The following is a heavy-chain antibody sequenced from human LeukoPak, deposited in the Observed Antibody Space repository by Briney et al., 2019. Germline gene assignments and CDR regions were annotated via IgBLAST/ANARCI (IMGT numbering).Heavy chain of an antibody. CDR2: IYYSGST. Sequence: SETLSLTCTVSGGSFSSGGYYWSWIRQHPGKGLEWIGYIYYSGSTYYNPSLKSRVTISVDTSKNQFSLKLSSVTAADTAVYYCARSYGGNFYFDYWGQGTLVTVSS. CDR1: GGSFSSGGYY. J-gene: IGHJ4*02. CDR3: ARSYGGNFYFDY. V-gene: IGHV4-31*03. D-gene: IGHD4-23*01.